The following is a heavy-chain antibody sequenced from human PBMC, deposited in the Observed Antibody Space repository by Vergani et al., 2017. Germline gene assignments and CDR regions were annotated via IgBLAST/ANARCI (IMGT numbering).Heavy chain of an antibody. Sequence: QVQLQQWGAGLLKPSETLSLTCAVYGGSFSGYYWSWIRQPPGKGLEWIGEINHSGSTNYNPSLKSRVTISVDTSKNQFSLKLSSVTAADTAVYYCVRIIAFGVVIRYYYYMDVWGKGTTVTVSS. CDR2: INHSGST. CDR1: GGSFSGYY. V-gene: IGHV4-34*01. D-gene: IGHD3-3*01. J-gene: IGHJ6*03. CDR3: VRIIAFGVVIRYYYYMDV.